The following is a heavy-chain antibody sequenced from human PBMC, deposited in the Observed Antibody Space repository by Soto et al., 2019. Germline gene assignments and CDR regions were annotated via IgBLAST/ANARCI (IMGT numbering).Heavy chain of an antibody. Sequence: QVPLVQSGAEVKKPGASVKVSCKASGYTFTGYYMHWVRQAPGQGLEWMGWINPNSGGTNYAQKFQGWVTMTRDTSISTAYMELSRLRSDDTAVYYCARGASSSGGSGYYYYGMDVWGQGTTVTVSS. CDR3: ARGASSSGGSGYYYYGMDV. CDR1: GYTFTGYY. J-gene: IGHJ6*02. CDR2: INPNSGGT. V-gene: IGHV1-2*04. D-gene: IGHD6-13*01.